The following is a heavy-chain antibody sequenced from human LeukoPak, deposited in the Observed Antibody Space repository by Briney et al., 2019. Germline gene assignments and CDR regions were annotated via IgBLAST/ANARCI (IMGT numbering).Heavy chain of an antibody. J-gene: IGHJ5*02. CDR1: GYSFPNYW. CDR3: ARRGPSSGRDNWFDP. CDR2: IYPGDSDT. V-gene: IGHV5-51*01. Sequence: GESLKISCKGSGYSFPNYWIGWVRQMPGKGLEWMGIIYPGDSDTRYSPSFQGQVTISADKSISTAYPQWSSLKASDTAMYYCARRGPSSGRDNWFDPWGQGTLVTVSS. D-gene: IGHD6-19*01.